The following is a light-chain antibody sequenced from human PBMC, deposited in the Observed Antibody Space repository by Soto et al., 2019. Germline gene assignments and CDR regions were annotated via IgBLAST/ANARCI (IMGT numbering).Light chain of an antibody. V-gene: IGKV3-15*01. CDR3: QYYNKWPPRYT. CDR2: GAS. J-gene: IGKJ2*01. Sequence: EILMTQSPATLSVSPGERATLSCRASQSISTNLAWYQQKPGQAPRLLIYGASTRATGIPARFSGSGSGTDFTFSISSLQSEDFAVYYCQYYNKWPPRYTFGQGTNLEIK. CDR1: QSISTN.